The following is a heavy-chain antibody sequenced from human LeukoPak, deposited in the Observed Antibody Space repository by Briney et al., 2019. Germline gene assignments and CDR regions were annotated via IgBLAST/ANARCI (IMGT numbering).Heavy chain of an antibody. D-gene: IGHD3-3*01. Sequence: PGGSLRLSCAASGFTFSRYSMNWVRQAPGKGLEWVSSISSSSSYIYYADSVKGRFTISRDNAKNSLYLQMNSLRAEDTAVYYCARTATYYDFWSGYYTGAGYYFDCWGQGTLVTVSS. V-gene: IGHV3-21*01. CDR3: ARTATYYDFWSGYYTGAGYYFDC. CDR1: GFTFSRYS. CDR2: ISSSSSYI. J-gene: IGHJ4*02.